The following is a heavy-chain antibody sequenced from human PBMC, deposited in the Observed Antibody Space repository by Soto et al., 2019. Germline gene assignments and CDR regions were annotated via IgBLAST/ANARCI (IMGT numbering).Heavy chain of an antibody. CDR1: GFTFSSYA. CDR3: ARDGITFGGVIVEGLELSGMDV. Sequence: GGSLRLSCAASGFTFSSYAMSWVRQAPGKGLEWVSAISGSGGSTYYADSVKGRFTISRDNSKNTLYLQMNSLRAEDTAVDYCARDGITFGGVIVEGLELSGMDVWGQGTTVTVSS. J-gene: IGHJ6*02. CDR2: ISGSGGST. D-gene: IGHD3-16*02. V-gene: IGHV3-23*01.